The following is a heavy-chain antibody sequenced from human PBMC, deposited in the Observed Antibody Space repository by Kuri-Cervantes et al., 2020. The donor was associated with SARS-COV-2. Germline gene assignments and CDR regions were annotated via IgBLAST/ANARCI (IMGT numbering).Heavy chain of an antibody. CDR1: GLTFSSYW. J-gene: IGHJ4*02. Sequence: GGYLRLSCAATGLTFSSYWMSWVRQAPGKGLEWVANIKQDGSERFYVDSVKGSFTISRDNAKKSLDLEMNSLGPEETAVYYCVRSFDHWGQGHMVTVSS. V-gene: IGHV3-7*01. CDR3: VRSFDH. CDR2: IKQDGSER.